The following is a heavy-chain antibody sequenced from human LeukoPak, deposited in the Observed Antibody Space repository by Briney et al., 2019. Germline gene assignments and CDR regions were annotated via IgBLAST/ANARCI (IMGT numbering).Heavy chain of an antibody. CDR1: GGSISSSNW. CDR3: ARAPGIAAAGMDY. Sequence: SETLSLTCAVSGGSISSSNWWSWVRQPPGKGLEWIGEIYHSGSTNYNPSLKSRVTISVDKSKNQFSLKLSSVTAADTAVYYCARAPGIAAAGMDYWGQGTLVTVSS. D-gene: IGHD6-13*01. CDR2: IYHSGST. J-gene: IGHJ4*02. V-gene: IGHV4-4*02.